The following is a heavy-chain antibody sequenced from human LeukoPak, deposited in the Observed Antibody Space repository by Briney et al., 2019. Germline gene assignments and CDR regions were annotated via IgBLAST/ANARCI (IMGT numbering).Heavy chain of an antibody. V-gene: IGHV4-39*07. J-gene: IGHJ6*03. Sequence: PSETLSLTCTVSGGSVSSSSYYWGWGWIRQPPGKGLEWIGTIYSSGGTYYNPSLKSRITISMDTSRNQFSLKLSSVTAADTAVYYCARVLELRYFDWLLSDYYYYMDVWGKGTTVTVSS. CDR2: IYSSGGT. CDR1: GGSVSSSSYY. CDR3: ARVLELRYFDWLLSDYYYYMDV. D-gene: IGHD3-9*01.